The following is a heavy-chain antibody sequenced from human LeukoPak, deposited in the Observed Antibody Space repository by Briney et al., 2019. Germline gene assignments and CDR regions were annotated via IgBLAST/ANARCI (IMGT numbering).Heavy chain of an antibody. CDR2: ITPNAVNK. CDR1: GFNFSNYY. Sequence: GGSLRLSCVASGFNFSNYYMSWIRQAPGKGLEWISYITPNAVNKYYVDSVRGRFTISRDNAKNSLFLQMNSLRGEDMAVYYCAGSGSPDDYWGQGTLVTVSS. J-gene: IGHJ4*02. CDR3: AGSGSPDDY. V-gene: IGHV3-11*01. D-gene: IGHD3-10*01.